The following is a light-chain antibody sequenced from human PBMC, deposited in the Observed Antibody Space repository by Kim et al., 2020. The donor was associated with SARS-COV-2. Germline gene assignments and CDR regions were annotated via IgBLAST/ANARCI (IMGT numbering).Light chain of an antibody. V-gene: IGLV1-40*01. CDR1: SSNIGAGYS. CDR3: QSYDSRLRAYV. J-gene: IGLJ1*01. CDR2: DNS. Sequence: QRVTIACTGSSSNIGAGYSVHWYQQVPGTAPQLLIYDNSHRPSGVPDRFSGSKSGTSASLAITGLQVEDEADYYCQSYDSRLRAYVFGTGTKVTVL.